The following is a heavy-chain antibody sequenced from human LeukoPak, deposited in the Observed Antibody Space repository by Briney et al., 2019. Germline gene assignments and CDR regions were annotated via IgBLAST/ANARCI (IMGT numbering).Heavy chain of an antibody. V-gene: IGHV3-23*01. CDR1: GFTFSTYA. CDR3: AKRPDCSTTNCFRFEY. D-gene: IGHD2-2*01. Sequence: PGGSLRLSCAASGFTFSTYAMSWVRQAPGQGLEWVSSNGDGGSTYYAESVKGRFTISRDNSKNPLYLQMDSLRAEDTAVYYCAKRPDCSTTNCFRFEYWGQGTLVTVSS. CDR2: NGDGGST. J-gene: IGHJ4*02.